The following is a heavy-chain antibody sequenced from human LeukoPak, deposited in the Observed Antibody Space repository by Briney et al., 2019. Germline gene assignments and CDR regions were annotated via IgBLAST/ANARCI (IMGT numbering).Heavy chain of an antibody. CDR2: INPSGGST. Sequence: ASVKVSCKASGYTFTSYYMHWVRQAPGQGLEWMGIINPSGGSTSYAQKFQGRVTMTRDTSTSTVYMELSSLRSEDTAVYYCARTGEPYYDILTGYYMPYYYHYMDVWGKGTTVTISS. J-gene: IGHJ6*03. D-gene: IGHD3-9*01. CDR1: GYTFTSYY. V-gene: IGHV1-46*01. CDR3: ARTGEPYYDILTGYYMPYYYHYMDV.